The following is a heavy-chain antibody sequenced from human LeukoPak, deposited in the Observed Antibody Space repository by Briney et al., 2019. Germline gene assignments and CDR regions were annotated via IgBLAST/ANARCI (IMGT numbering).Heavy chain of an antibody. Sequence: PSETLSLTCTVSGYSISSGYYWGWIRQPPGKGLEWIGSIYHSGSTYYNPSLKSRVTISVDTSKNQFSLKLSSVTAADTAVYYCARHRRGYSYGPRRTGSDWFDPWGQGTLVTVSS. V-gene: IGHV4-38-2*02. CDR3: ARHRRGYSYGPRRTGSDWFDP. D-gene: IGHD5-18*01. CDR2: IYHSGST. J-gene: IGHJ5*02. CDR1: GYSISSGYY.